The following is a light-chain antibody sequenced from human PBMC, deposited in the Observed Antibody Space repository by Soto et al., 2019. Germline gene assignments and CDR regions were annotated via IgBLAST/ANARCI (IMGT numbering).Light chain of an antibody. Sequence: QSALTQPASVSGSPGQSITISCTGTSSDVGGYNYVSWYQQHPGKAPKLMIYDVSNRPSGVCNRFSGSKSGNTASLTISGLQAEDEADYYCSSYTSSSTYVFGTGTKLPS. V-gene: IGLV2-14*01. CDR3: SSYTSSSTYV. J-gene: IGLJ1*01. CDR2: DVS. CDR1: SSDVGGYNY.